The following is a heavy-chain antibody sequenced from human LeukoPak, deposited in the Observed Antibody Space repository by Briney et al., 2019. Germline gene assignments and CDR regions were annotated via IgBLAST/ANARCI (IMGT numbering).Heavy chain of an antibody. Sequence: SETLSLTCAVYGGSFNTYYWSWIRQPPGKGLEWIGEINHSGSTNYNPSLKSRVTMSVDRSKNQFSLKLSSVTAADTAVYYCARGEERGSGTVHFDYWGQGTLVTVSS. V-gene: IGHV4-34*01. J-gene: IGHJ4*02. CDR1: GGSFNTYY. CDR3: ARGEERGSGTVHFDY. CDR2: INHSGST. D-gene: IGHD3-10*01.